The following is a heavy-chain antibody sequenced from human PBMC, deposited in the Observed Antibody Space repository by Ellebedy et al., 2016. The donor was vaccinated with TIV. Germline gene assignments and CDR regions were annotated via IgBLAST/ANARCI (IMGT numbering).Heavy chain of an antibody. J-gene: IGHJ6*02. V-gene: IGHV1-2*02. CDR2: INPNSGGT. Sequence: ASVKVSCXASGYTFTGYYMYWVRQAPGQGLEWMGWINPNSGGTNYAQKFQGRVTMTTDTSTSTAYMELRSLRSDDTAVYYCARDRETTVMAGYGMDVWGQGTTVTVSS. CDR1: GYTFTGYY. D-gene: IGHD4-11*01. CDR3: ARDRETTVMAGYGMDV.